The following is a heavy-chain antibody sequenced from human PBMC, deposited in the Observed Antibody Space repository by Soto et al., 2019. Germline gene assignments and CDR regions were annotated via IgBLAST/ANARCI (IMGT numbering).Heavy chain of an antibody. CDR3: ARSGVEMATIYYFDY. CDR1: GGSISSSSYY. J-gene: IGHJ4*02. D-gene: IGHD5-12*01. CDR2: IYYSGST. Sequence: SETLSLTCTVSGGSISSSSYYWGWTRQPPGKGLEWIGSIYYSGSTYYNPSLKSRVTISVDTSKNQFSLKLSSVTAADTAVYYCARSGVEMATIYYFDYWGQGTLVTVSS. V-gene: IGHV4-39*01.